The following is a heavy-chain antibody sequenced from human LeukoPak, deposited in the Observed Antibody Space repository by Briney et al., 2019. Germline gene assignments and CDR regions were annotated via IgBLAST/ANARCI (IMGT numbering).Heavy chain of an antibody. CDR2: INPSGGST. V-gene: IGHV1-46*01. Sequence: ASAKVSCKASGYTFTSYYMHWVRQAPGQGLEWMGIINPSGGSTSYAQKFQGRVTMTRDTSTSTVYMELSSLRSEDTAVYYCARDPAVAGFDYWGQGTLVTVSS. D-gene: IGHD6-19*01. CDR1: GYTFTSYY. CDR3: ARDPAVAGFDY. J-gene: IGHJ4*02.